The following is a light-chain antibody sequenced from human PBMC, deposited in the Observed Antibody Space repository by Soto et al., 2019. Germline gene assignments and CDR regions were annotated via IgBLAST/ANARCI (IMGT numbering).Light chain of an antibody. CDR1: QGIRND. J-gene: IGKJ1*01. Sequence: AIQMTQSPSSLSASIGDRVTITWRASQGIRNDLGWLQQKPGKAPKLLIYAASSLQSGVPSRFSGSGSGTDFTLTISSLQPEDFASYYCLQDYNYPRTFGQGTKVDIK. CDR2: AAS. V-gene: IGKV1-6*01. CDR3: LQDYNYPRT.